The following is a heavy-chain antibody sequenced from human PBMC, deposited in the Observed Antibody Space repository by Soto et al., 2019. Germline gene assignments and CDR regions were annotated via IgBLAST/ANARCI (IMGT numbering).Heavy chain of an antibody. J-gene: IGHJ6*03. D-gene: IGHD6-13*01. CDR3: ARESGEGYSSSWAYYYYYYMDV. CDR1: GFTVSSNY. Sequence: PGGSLRLSCAASGFTVSSNYMSWVRQAPGKGLEWVSVIYSGGSTYYADSVKGRFTISRDNSKNTLYLQMNSLRAEDTAVYYCARESGEGYSSSWAYYYYYYMDVWGKGITVTVSS. V-gene: IGHV3-66*01. CDR2: IYSGGST.